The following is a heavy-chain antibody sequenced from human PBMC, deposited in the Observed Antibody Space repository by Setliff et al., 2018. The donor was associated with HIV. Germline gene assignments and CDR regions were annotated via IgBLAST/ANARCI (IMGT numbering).Heavy chain of an antibody. CDR1: GGSISSSSYY. V-gene: IGHV4-39*07. CDR2: IDYSGST. CDR3: ARGVTIFGVVTRHNYYMDV. Sequence: PSETLSLTCTVSGGSISSSSYYWGWIRQPPGKGLEWIGSIDYSGSTSYNPSLKSRVTVSVDTSKNQFSLKMSSVTAADTAVYYCARGVTIFGVVTRHNYYMDVWGKGTTVTVSS. D-gene: IGHD3-3*01. J-gene: IGHJ6*03.